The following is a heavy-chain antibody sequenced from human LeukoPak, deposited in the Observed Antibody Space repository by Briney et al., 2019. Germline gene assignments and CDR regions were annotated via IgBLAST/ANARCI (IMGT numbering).Heavy chain of an antibody. CDR3: ARDVWYSGSYSEIDY. V-gene: IGHV1-69*04. CDR2: IIPILGIA. CDR1: GGTFSSYA. D-gene: IGHD1-26*01. Sequence: GASVKASCKASGGTFSSYAISWVRQAPGQGLEWMGRIIPILGIANYAQKFQGRVTITADKSTSTAYMELSSLRSEDTAVYYCARDVWYSGSYSEIDYWGQGTLVTVSS. J-gene: IGHJ4*02.